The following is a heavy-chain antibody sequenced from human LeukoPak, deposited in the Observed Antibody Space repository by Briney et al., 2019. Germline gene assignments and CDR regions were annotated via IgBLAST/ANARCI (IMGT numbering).Heavy chain of an antibody. CDR3: AKADLVDTAMVTGY. CDR2: ISYDGSNK. J-gene: IGHJ4*02. Sequence: AGGSLRLSCAASGFTFSSYGMHWVRQAPGKGLEWVAVISYDGSNKYYADSVKGRFTISRDNSKSTLYLQMNSLRAEDTAVYYCAKADLVDTAMVTGYWGQGTLVTVSS. CDR1: GFTFSSYG. V-gene: IGHV3-30*18. D-gene: IGHD5-18*01.